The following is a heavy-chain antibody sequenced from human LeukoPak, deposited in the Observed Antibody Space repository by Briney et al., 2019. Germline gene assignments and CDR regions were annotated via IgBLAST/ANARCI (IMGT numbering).Heavy chain of an antibody. Sequence: GGSLRLSCAASGFTVSRNYMSWVRQAPGRGLEWVSVIYAGGTTYYADSVRGRFTISRDHSQNMLYLYMTSLRHEDTALYYCVRDRRDGNNLAYHFDFWGQGTLVTVSS. CDR2: IYAGGTT. D-gene: IGHD5-24*01. V-gene: IGHV3-53*05. J-gene: IGHJ4*02. CDR1: GFTVSRNY. CDR3: VRDRRDGNNLAYHFDF.